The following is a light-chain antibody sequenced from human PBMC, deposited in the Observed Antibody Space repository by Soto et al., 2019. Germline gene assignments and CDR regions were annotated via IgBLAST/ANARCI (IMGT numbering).Light chain of an antibody. CDR3: QQHVSSPPSWT. CDR2: GAS. V-gene: IGKV3-20*01. J-gene: IGKJ1*01. CDR1: QSVSSSY. Sequence: ETVLTQSPGTLSLSPGERATLFCRASQSVSSSYLAWYQQKPGQAPRLLIYGASSRATGIPDRFSGSGSGTDFTLTISRLEPEDFAVYYCQQHVSSPPSWTFDQGTTVEIK.